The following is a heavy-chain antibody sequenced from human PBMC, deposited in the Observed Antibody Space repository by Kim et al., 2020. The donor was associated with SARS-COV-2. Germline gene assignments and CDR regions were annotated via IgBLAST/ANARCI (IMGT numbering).Heavy chain of an antibody. CDR1: GFTFSSYG. CDR3: ARDLGEY. D-gene: IGHD3-16*01. J-gene: IGHJ4*02. V-gene: IGHV3-33*05. Sequence: GGSLRLSCAASGFTFSSYGMHWVRQAPGKGLEWVAVISYDGSNKYYADSVKGRFTISRDNSKNTLYLQMNSLRAEDTAVYYFARDLGEYWGQGTLVTVSS. CDR2: ISYDGSNK.